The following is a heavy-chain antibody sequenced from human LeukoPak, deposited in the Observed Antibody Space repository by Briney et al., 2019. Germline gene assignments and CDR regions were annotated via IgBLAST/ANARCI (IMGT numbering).Heavy chain of an antibody. CDR3: ARLVGMVTTYDI. J-gene: IGHJ3*02. D-gene: IGHD5-24*01. V-gene: IGHV3-7*04. CDR2: IKQDGSEK. CDR1: GFTFRSHL. Sequence: GGSLRLSCAASGFTFRSHLMSWVRQAPGKGLQWVASIKQDGSEKLYLDSVRGRFTISRDNAENSLYLQMNSLRDEDTAVYYCARLVGMVTTYDIWGQGTMVTVSS.